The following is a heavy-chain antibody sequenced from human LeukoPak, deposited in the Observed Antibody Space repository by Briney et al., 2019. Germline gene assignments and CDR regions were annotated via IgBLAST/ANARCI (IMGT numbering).Heavy chain of an antibody. CDR3: ARETPNIYVSSGYYYFDY. CDR1: GYTFTSYG. D-gene: IGHD3-22*01. J-gene: IGHJ4*02. Sequence: ASVKVSCKASGYTFTSYGISWVRQAPGQGFEWMGWISAYNGNTNYAQKLQGRVTMTTDTSTSTAYMELRSLRSDDTAVYYCARETPNIYVSSGYYYFDYWGQGTLVTVSS. CDR2: ISAYNGNT. V-gene: IGHV1-18*01.